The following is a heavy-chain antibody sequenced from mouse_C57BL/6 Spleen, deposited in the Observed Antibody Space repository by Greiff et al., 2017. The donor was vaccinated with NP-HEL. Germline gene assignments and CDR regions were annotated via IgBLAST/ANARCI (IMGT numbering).Heavy chain of an antibody. J-gene: IGHJ1*03. D-gene: IGHD1-1*01. CDR2: INPNNGGT. Sequence: EVQLQQSGPELVKPGDSVKMSCKASGYTFTDYNMHWVKQSHGKSLEWIGYINPNNGGTSYNQKFKGKATLTVNKSSSTAYMELRSLTSEDSAVYYCARDGGRGWYFDVWGTGTTVTVSS. CDR1: GYTFTDYN. CDR3: ARDGGRGWYFDV. V-gene: IGHV1-22*01.